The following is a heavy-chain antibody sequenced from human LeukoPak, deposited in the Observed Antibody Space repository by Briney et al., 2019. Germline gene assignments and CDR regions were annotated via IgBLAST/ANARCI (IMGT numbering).Heavy chain of an antibody. CDR3: ARGRAGAKGYFDY. V-gene: IGHV1-46*01. CDR1: GYTFTSYY. Sequence: ASVKVSCKASGYTFTSYYMHWVRQAPGQGLEWMGIINPSGGSTSYAQKFQGRVTITTDESTSTAYMELSSLRSEDTAVYYCARGRAGAKGYFDYWGQGTLVTVSS. J-gene: IGHJ4*02. D-gene: IGHD2-21*01. CDR2: INPSGGST.